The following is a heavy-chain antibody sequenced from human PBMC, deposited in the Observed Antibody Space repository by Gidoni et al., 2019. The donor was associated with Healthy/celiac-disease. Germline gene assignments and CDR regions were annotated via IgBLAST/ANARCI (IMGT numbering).Heavy chain of an antibody. CDR3: ARYQPDYGDYFDY. CDR2: IYHSGST. Sequence: QVQLQESGPGLVKPSETLSLTCTVSGYSISSGYYWGWIRQPPGKGLEWIGSIYHSGSTYYNPSLKSRVTISVDTSKNQFSLKLSSVTAADTAVYYCARYQPDYGDYFDYWGQGTLVTVSS. J-gene: IGHJ4*02. D-gene: IGHD4-17*01. CDR1: GYSISSGYY. V-gene: IGHV4-38-2*02.